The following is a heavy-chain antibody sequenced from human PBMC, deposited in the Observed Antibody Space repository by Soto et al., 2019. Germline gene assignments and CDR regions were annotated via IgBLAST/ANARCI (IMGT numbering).Heavy chain of an antibody. Sequence: GGSLRLSCAASGFTFSSYSMNWFRQAPGKGLEWVSSISSSSSYIYYADSVKGRFTISRDNAKNSLYLQMNSLRAEDTAVYYCARDISYGPSVGYYYYYGMDVWGQGTTVTVSS. V-gene: IGHV3-21*01. D-gene: IGHD5-18*01. CDR2: ISSSSSYI. J-gene: IGHJ6*02. CDR1: GFTFSSYS. CDR3: ARDISYGPSVGYYYYYGMDV.